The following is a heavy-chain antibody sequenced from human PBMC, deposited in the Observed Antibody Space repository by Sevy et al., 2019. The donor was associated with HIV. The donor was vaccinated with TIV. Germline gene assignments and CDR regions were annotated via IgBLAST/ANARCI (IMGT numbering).Heavy chain of an antibody. CDR1: GGSISSYY. CDR2: IYTSGST. D-gene: IGHD3-3*01. Sequence: SETLSLTCTVSGGSISSYYWSWIRQPAGKGLEWIGRIYTSGSTNYNPSLKSRVTMSVDTSKNQFSLKLGSVTAADTAVYYCARESGYDFWSGYYGIYYYGMDVWGQGTTVTVSS. J-gene: IGHJ6*02. V-gene: IGHV4-4*07. CDR3: ARESGYDFWSGYYGIYYYGMDV.